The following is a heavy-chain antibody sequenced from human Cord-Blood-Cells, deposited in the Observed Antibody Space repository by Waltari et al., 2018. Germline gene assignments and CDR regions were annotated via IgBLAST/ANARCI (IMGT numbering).Heavy chain of an antibody. CDR1: GYTLTELS. V-gene: IGHV1-24*01. J-gene: IGHJ2*01. CDR2: FDPEDGET. D-gene: IGHD7-27*01. CDR3: ATNPGTGDRDWYFDL. Sequence: KPGASVKVSCKVSGYTLTELSMHWVRQAPGKGLEWMGDFDPEDGETIYAQKFQGRVTMTEDTSTDTAYMELSSLRSEDTAVYYCATNPGTGDRDWYFDLWGRGTLVTVSS.